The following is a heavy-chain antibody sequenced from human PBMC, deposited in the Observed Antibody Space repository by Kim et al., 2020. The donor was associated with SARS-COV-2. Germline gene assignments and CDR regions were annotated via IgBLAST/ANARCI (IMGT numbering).Heavy chain of an antibody. Sequence: YNPSLKSRVTISVDTSKNQFSLKLSSVTAADTAVYYCARLSPGERWLFGYWGQGTLVTVSS. J-gene: IGHJ4*02. V-gene: IGHV4-39*01. D-gene: IGHD3-16*01. CDR3: ARLSPGERWLFGY.